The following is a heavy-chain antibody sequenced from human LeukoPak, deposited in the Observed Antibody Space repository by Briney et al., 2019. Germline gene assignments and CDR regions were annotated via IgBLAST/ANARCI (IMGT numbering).Heavy chain of an antibody. Sequence: PSETLSLTCTVSGGSISSGSYYWGWIRQPPGKGLEWIGSMYHSGSTYYNPSLKSRVTISVDTSKNQFSLKLSSVTAADTAVYYCARMACSSWFGGGFENWFDPWGQGTLVTVSS. J-gene: IGHJ5*02. D-gene: IGHD6-13*01. CDR1: GGSISSGSYY. CDR3: ARMACSSWFGGGFENWFDP. CDR2: MYHSGST. V-gene: IGHV4-39*07.